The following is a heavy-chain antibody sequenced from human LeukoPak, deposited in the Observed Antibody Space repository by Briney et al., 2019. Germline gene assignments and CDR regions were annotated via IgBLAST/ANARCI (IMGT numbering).Heavy chain of an antibody. Sequence: ASVKVSCKASGYTFTSYDINWVRQATGQGLEWMGWMNPNSGNTGYAQKFQGRVTMTRNTSISTAYMELSSLRSEDTAVYYCARGHEFTWFGELLSNWFDPWGQGTLVTVSS. CDR3: ARGHEFTWFGELLSNWFDP. V-gene: IGHV1-8*01. CDR1: GYTFTSYD. J-gene: IGHJ5*02. CDR2: MNPNSGNT. D-gene: IGHD3-10*01.